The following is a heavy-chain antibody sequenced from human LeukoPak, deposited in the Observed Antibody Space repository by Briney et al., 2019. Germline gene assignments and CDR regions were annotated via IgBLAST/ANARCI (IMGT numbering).Heavy chain of an antibody. Sequence: GGSLRLSCVGSGFTFSNSILSWVRQAPGKGLEWLSTFSGNDGYTYYADSVRGRFTISRDNAKNSLYLQMNSLRAEDTAVYYCARPYCTNGVCYNNWFDPWGQGTLVTVSS. CDR3: ARPYCTNGVCYNNWFDP. CDR1: GFTFSNSI. V-gene: IGHV3-21*01. D-gene: IGHD2-8*01. CDR2: FSGNDGYT. J-gene: IGHJ5*02.